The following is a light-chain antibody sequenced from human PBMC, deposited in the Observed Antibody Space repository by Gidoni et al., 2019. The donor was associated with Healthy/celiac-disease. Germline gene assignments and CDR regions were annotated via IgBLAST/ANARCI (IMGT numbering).Light chain of an antibody. CDR3: QQYNSYSWT. Sequence: DIQLTHSPSTLSASVGDRFTITCRASQSISSWLAWYQQKPGKAPKLLIYKASSLESGVPSRFSGSGSGTEFTLNISSLQPDDFATYYCQQYNSYSWTFGQGTKVESK. V-gene: IGKV1-5*03. J-gene: IGKJ1*01. CDR1: QSISSW. CDR2: KAS.